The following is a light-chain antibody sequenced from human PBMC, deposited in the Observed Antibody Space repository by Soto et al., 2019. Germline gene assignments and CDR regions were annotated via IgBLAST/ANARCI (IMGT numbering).Light chain of an antibody. Sequence: EIVLTQSPATLSLSPGERATLSCRASQSVSSYLAWYQQKPGQAPRLLIYDASNRATGIPARFSGGVSGTDFTLTIDNLEPEDFAIYYGQQRSNWPPITFGQGTRLEIK. CDR1: QSVSSY. J-gene: IGKJ5*01. V-gene: IGKV3-11*01. CDR3: QQRSNWPPIT. CDR2: DAS.